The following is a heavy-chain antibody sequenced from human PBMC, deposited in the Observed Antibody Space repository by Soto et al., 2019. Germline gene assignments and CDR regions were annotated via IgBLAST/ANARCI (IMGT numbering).Heavy chain of an antibody. CDR2: INSNGGST. Sequence: GGSLRLSCAASGFTFSNYAMYWVRQASGKGLEYVSAINSNGGSTYYANSVKGRFTISRDNSKNTLYLQMGSLRAEDMAVYYCARGGSYYFDYWGQGALVTVSS. CDR3: ARGGSYYFDY. J-gene: IGHJ4*02. D-gene: IGHD1-26*01. CDR1: GFTFSNYA. V-gene: IGHV3-64*01.